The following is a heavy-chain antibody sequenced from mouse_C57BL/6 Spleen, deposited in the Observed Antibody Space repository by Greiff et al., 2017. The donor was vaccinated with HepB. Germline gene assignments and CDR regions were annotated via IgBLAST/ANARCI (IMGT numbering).Heavy chain of an antibody. CDR2: SIPGSGGT. Sequence: VQLVQSGAELVRPGTSVKVSCKASGYAFTNYLIEWVKQRPGRGLEWIGVSIPGSGGTNYNEKFKGKATLTADKSSSTAYMQLSSLTSADAAVDYCAGSRDYWYFDVWGTGTTATVSS. V-gene: IGHV1-54*01. CDR1: GYAFTNYL. J-gene: IGHJ1*03. CDR3: AGSRDYWYFDV.